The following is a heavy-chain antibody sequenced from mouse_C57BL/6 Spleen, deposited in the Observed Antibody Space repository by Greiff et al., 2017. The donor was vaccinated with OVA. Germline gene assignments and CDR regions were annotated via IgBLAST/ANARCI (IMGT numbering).Heavy chain of an antibody. J-gene: IGHJ3*01. CDR1: GYSFTDYN. CDR3: ARGGNSNYLVAY. CDR2: INPNYGTT. D-gene: IGHD2-5*01. V-gene: IGHV1-39*01. Sequence: EVKLMESGPELVKPGASVKISCKASGYSFTDYNMNWVKQSNGKSLEWIGVINPNYGTTSYNQKFKGKATLTVDQSSSTAYMQLNSLTSEDSAVYYCARGGNSNYLVAYWGQGTLVTVSA.